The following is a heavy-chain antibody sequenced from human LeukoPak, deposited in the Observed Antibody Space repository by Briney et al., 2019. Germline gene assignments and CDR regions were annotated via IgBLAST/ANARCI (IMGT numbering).Heavy chain of an antibody. V-gene: IGHV4-34*01. CDR1: GGSFSGYY. J-gene: IGHJ6*03. Sequence: SETLSLTCAVYGGSFSGYYWSWIRQPPGKGLEWIGEINHSGSTNYNPSLKSRVAISVDTSKNQFSLKLSSVTAADTAVYYCARNRRLGYCSGGSCYSFGYYYYYMDVWGIGTTVTISS. CDR2: INHSGST. CDR3: ARNRRLGYCSGGSCYSFGYYYYYMDV. D-gene: IGHD2-15*01.